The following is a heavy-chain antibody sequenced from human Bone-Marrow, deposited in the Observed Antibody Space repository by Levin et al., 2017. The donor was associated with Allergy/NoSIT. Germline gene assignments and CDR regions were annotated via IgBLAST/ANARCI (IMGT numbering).Heavy chain of an antibody. CDR1: GYSFTSYW. J-gene: IGHJ4*02. V-gene: IGHV5-10-1*01. D-gene: IGHD3-10*01. Sequence: PGGSLRLSCKGSGYSFTSYWISWVRQMPGKGLEWMGRIDPSDSYTNYSPSFQGHVTISADKSISTAYLQWSSLKDSDTAMYYCARLGLPLYGSGSYVGSFVYWGQGTLVTVSS. CDR2: IDPSDSYT. CDR3: ARLGLPLYGSGSYVGSFVY.